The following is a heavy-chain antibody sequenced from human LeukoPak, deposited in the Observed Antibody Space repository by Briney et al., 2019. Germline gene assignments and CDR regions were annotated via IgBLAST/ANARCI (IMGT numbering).Heavy chain of an antibody. CDR1: GFTFTSYS. J-gene: IGHJ4*02. V-gene: IGHV3-23*01. CDR2: ISGGGGST. CDR3: AKGGKWDVTPFDY. D-gene: IGHD1-26*01. Sequence: GGSLRLSCAASGFTFTSYSMNWVRQAPGKGLEWVSTISGGGGSTYYADSVKGRFTSSRDNSKNTLYLQVNSLRAEDTAVYYCAKGGKWDVTPFDYWGQGTLVTVSS.